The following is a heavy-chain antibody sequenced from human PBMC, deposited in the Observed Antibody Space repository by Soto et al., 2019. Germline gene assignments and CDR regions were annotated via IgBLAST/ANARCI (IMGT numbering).Heavy chain of an antibody. CDR3: ARRISGYPLLDP. J-gene: IGHJ5*02. CDR2: ISYDGSNK. Sequence: GGSLRLSCAASGFTFSSYGMHWVRQAPGKGLEWVAVISYDGSNKYYADSVKGRFTISRDNSKNTLYLQMNSLRAEDTAVYYCARRISGYPLLDPWGQGTMVTVYS. CDR1: GFTFSSYG. V-gene: IGHV3-30*03. D-gene: IGHD3-22*01.